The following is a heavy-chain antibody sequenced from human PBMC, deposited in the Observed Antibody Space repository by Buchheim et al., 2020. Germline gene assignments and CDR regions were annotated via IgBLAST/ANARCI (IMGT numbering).Heavy chain of an antibody. D-gene: IGHD6-19*01. J-gene: IGHJ6*02. CDR2: IGTAGDT. CDR1: GFTFSSYD. Sequence: EVQLVESGGGLVQPGGSLRLSCAASGFTFSSYDMHWVRQATGKGLEWVSAIGTAGDTYYPGSVKGRFTISRENAKNSLYLQMNSLRAGDTAVYYCARAYSSGWYAGYYYGMDVWGQGTT. V-gene: IGHV3-13*01. CDR3: ARAYSSGWYAGYYYGMDV.